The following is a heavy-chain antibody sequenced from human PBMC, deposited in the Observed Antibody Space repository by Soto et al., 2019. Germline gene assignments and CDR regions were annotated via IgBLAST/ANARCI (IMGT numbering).Heavy chain of an antibody. V-gene: IGHV4-61*01. Sequence: QVQLQESGPGLVKPSETLSLTCTVSGGSVSSGSYYWSWIRQPPGKGLEWIGYIYYSGSTNYNPSLKSRVTISVDTSKNQFSLKLSSVTAADTAVYYCARDSIVRGFDPWGQGTLVTVS. J-gene: IGHJ5*02. D-gene: IGHD2-15*01. CDR2: IYYSGST. CDR1: GGSVSSGSYY. CDR3: ARDSIVRGFDP.